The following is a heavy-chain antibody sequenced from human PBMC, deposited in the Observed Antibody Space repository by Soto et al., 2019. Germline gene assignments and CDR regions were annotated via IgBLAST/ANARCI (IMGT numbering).Heavy chain of an antibody. D-gene: IGHD6-13*01. CDR1: GYTITSYA. V-gene: IGHV1-3*01. CDR3: ARGSRPLSSSSGYDAFDI. Sequence: QVPLVQSGAEVKKPGASVKVSCKASGYTITSYAMHWVRQAPGQRLEWMGWINAGNGNTKYSQKFQGRVTITRDTSASTAYMELSSLRSEDTAVYYCARGSRPLSSSSGYDAFDIWGQGTMVTVSS. J-gene: IGHJ3*02. CDR2: INAGNGNT.